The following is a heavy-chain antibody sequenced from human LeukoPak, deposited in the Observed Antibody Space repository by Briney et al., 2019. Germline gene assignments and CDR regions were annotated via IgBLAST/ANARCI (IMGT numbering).Heavy chain of an antibody. V-gene: IGHV4-4*02. CDR1: GGSISSSNW. CDR2: IYHSGST. J-gene: IGHJ5*02. Sequence: SETLSLACAVSGGSISSSNWWSWVRQPPGKGLEWIGEIYHSGSTNYNPSLKSRVTISVDTSKNQFSLKLSSVTAADTAVYYCARDRITMVRANWFDPWGQGTLVTVSS. D-gene: IGHD3-10*01. CDR3: ARDRITMVRANWFDP.